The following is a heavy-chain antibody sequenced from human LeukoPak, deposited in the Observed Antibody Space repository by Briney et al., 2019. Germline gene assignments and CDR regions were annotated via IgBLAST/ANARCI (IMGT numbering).Heavy chain of an antibody. D-gene: IGHD3-3*01. CDR1: GASVTTSLR. J-gene: IGHJ4*02. Sequence: PSETLSLTCAVSGASVTTSLRCNWVCQSPGKGLEWIGELHHSGNIIYNPSLKTRVSMSVDKSKNQYSLTLHSVTAADTGIYYCAGRVRFLEWDWGPGTPVTVSA. CDR3: AGRVRFLEWD. V-gene: IGHV4-4*02. CDR2: LHHSGNI.